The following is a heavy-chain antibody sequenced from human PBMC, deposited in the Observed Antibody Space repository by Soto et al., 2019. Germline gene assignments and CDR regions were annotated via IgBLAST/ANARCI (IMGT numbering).Heavy chain of an antibody. V-gene: IGHV4-34*01. Sequence: SETLSLTCAVYGGSFSGYYWSWIRQPPGKGLEWIGEINHSGSTNYNPSLKSRVTISVDTSKNQFSLKLSPVTAADTAVYYCARHAIVVVPASFDPWGQGTLVTVSS. CDR2: INHSGST. J-gene: IGHJ5*02. D-gene: IGHD2-2*01. CDR1: GGSFSGYY. CDR3: ARHAIVVVPASFDP.